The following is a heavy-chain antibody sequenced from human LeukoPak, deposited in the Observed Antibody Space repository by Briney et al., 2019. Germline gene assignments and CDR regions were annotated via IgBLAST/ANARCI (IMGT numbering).Heavy chain of an antibody. J-gene: IGHJ3*02. V-gene: IGHV4-30-2*01. Sequence: MPSETLSLTCAVSGGSISSGGYSWSWIRQPPGKGLEWIGYIYHSGSTYYNPSLKSRVIISVDRSKNQFSLKLSSVTAADTAVYYCARDDNQLPYAFDIWGQGTMVTVSS. CDR2: IYHSGST. D-gene: IGHD2-2*01. CDR1: GGSISSGGYS. CDR3: ARDDNQLPYAFDI.